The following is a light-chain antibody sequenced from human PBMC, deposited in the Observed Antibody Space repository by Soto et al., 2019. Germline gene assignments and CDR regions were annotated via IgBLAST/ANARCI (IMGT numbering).Light chain of an antibody. V-gene: IGLV3-1*01. CDR2: QDN. CDR3: QAWDSSTAV. J-gene: IGLJ2*01. Sequence: SYELTQPPSVSVSPGPTASITCSGDRLGDKYASWYQQRPGQSPVVVIYQDNRRPSGIPERFSGATSGNTATLTISGTQAMDEGDYYCQAWDSSTAVFGGGTKVTVL. CDR1: RLGDKY.